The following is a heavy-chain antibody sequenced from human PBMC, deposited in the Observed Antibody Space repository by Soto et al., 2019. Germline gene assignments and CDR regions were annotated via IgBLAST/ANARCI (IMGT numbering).Heavy chain of an antibody. V-gene: IGHV1-3*01. D-gene: IGHD3-22*01. J-gene: IGHJ6*02. CDR2: INAGNGNT. CDR3: ARDPNDSWGYYRHYYYGMDV. Sequence: ASVKVSCKASGYTFTSYGIHWVRQAPGQRLEWTGWINAGNGNTKYSEKFQGRVTITRDTSASTAYMELSSLRSEDTAVYYCARDPNDSWGYYRHYYYGMDVWGQGTTVTVSS. CDR1: GYTFTSYG.